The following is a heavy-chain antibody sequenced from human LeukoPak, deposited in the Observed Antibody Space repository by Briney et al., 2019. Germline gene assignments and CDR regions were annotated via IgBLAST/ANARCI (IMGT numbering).Heavy chain of an antibody. Sequence: ASETLSLTCAVSGGSISSSNWWSWVRQPPGKGLEWIGEIYHSGSTNYNPSLKSRVTISVDKSKNQFSLKMSSVTAADTAVYYCATELGYCSGGSCQDYWGQGTLVTVSS. CDR1: GGSISSSNW. V-gene: IGHV4-4*02. J-gene: IGHJ4*02. CDR3: ATELGYCSGGSCQDY. D-gene: IGHD2-15*01. CDR2: IYHSGST.